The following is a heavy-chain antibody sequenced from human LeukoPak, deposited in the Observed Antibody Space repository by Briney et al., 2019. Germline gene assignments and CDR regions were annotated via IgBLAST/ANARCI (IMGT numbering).Heavy chain of an antibody. V-gene: IGHV4-59*08. CDR3: ARHDPGGFDL. CDR1: GGSINGNH. Sequence: PETLSLTCTVSGGSINGNHWSWIRQPPGNELEWIGYISNSGSTNYNPSLKSRVTVSADTSKNQLSLRLSSVTDADTATYYCARHDPGGFDLWGQGILVTVSS. J-gene: IGHJ4*02. D-gene: IGHD3-10*01. CDR2: ISNSGST.